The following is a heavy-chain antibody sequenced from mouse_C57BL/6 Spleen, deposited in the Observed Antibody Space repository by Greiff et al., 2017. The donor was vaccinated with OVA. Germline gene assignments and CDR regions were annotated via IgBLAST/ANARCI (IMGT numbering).Heavy chain of an antibody. CDR1: GFTFSSYA. Sequence: EVKLMESGGGLVKPGGSLKLSCAASGFTFSSYAMSWVRQTPEKRLEWVATISDGGSYTYYPDNVKGRFTISRDNAKNNLYLQMSHLKSEDTAMYYCARGQGGFAYWGQGTLVTVSA. CDR3: ARGQGGFAY. J-gene: IGHJ3*01. V-gene: IGHV5-4*03. CDR2: ISDGGSYT.